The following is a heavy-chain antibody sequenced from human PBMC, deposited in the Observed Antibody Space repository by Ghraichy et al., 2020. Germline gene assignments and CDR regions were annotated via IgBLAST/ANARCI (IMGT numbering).Heavy chain of an antibody. J-gene: IGHJ4*02. Sequence: ASVKVSCKGFGYTFSSFSLSWVRQAPGQGLEWMGWISSYNGNTVYAQNFQGRVTISTNTSTSTAYMELRGLRSDDTAVYYCTRDPPDYGGDNSWGQGTLVTFSS. V-gene: IGHV1-18*01. CDR2: ISSYNGNT. CDR1: GYTFSSFS. CDR3: TRDPPDYGGDNS. D-gene: IGHD4-23*01.